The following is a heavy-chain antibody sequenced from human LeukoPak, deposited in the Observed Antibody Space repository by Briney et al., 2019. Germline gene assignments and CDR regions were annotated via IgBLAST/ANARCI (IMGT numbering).Heavy chain of an antibody. V-gene: IGHV4-59*01. Sequence: SEALSLTCNVSGDSIPSYYWSWIRRPPGKRLEWIGFILYTGSANYNPSLESRISISVDTSKSQFSLTVKSVTAADTAVYYCARVRRVSSSYSTNYYYMDVWGKGTTVTVSS. J-gene: IGHJ6*03. CDR1: GDSIPSYY. CDR3: ARVRRVSSSYSTNYYYMDV. CDR2: ILYTGSA. D-gene: IGHD6-6*01.